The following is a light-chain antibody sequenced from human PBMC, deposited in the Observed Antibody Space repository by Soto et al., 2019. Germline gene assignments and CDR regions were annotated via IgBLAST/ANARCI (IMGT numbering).Light chain of an antibody. V-gene: IGKV1-39*01. CDR2: AAS. J-gene: IGKJ3*01. CDR3: QQSYSIPFA. CDR1: QSMFNY. Sequence: DIPMTQSPSSLSAAVGDRVIITCRASQSMFNYVNWYQQKPGKAPKLLIYAASNLQSGVPSRFSGSGFGTDFTLTINNLQPEDFATYYCQQSYSIPFAFGPGTQVDI.